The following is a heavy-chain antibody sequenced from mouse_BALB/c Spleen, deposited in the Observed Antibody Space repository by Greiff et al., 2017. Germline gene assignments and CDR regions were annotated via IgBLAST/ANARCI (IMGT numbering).Heavy chain of an antibody. CDR1: GFTFSSYG. CDR2: INSNGGST. Sequence: EVKLMESGGGLVQPGGSLKLSCAASGFTFSSYGMSWVRQTPDKRLELVATINSNGGSTYYPDSVKGRFTISRDNAKNTLYLQMSSLKSEDTAMYYCARWSGYPYYYAMDYWGQGTSVTVSS. CDR3: ARWSGYPYYYAMDY. J-gene: IGHJ4*01. V-gene: IGHV5-6-3*01. D-gene: IGHD2-2*01.